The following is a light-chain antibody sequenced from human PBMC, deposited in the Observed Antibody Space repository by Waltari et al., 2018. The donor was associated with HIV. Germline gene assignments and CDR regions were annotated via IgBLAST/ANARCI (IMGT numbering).Light chain of an antibody. CDR1: ASLVHSDGNTY. CDR3: MQGTHSPPYT. Sequence: VVRTQSPLSLPVPLGQSAPFSCGLSASLVHSDGNTYLTWFQQRPGQSPRPLIYKVPNRDSGVPDRFSGSDAGTDFTLKISRVEAEDVGVYYCMQGTHSPPYTFGQGTKLEIK. V-gene: IGKV2-30*02. CDR2: KVP. J-gene: IGKJ2*01.